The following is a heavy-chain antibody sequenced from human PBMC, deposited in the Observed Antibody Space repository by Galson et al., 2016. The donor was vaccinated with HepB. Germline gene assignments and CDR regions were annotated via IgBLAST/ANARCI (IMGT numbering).Heavy chain of an antibody. Sequence: SLRLSCAASGLTLTTSGLNWVRQAPGKGLEWVSYISSSVSTIYCADSVMGRFTISRDNTKNSVYLQMNNLRDEDTAVYYCARELVRSAFDLWGQGTMVTVAS. CDR2: ISSSVSTI. CDR1: GLTLTTSG. J-gene: IGHJ3*01. CDR3: ARELVRSAFDL. V-gene: IGHV3-48*02. D-gene: IGHD6-6*01.